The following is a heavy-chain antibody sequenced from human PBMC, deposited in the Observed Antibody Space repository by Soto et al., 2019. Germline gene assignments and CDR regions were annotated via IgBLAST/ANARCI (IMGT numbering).Heavy chain of an antibody. V-gene: IGHV1-18*04. CDR1: GYTFTSYG. CDR3: ARRLNGILTGYYDFDY. D-gene: IGHD3-9*01. Sequence: ASVKVSCKASGYTFTSYGISWVRQAPGQGLEWMGWISAYNGNTNYAQKLQGRVTMTTDTSTSTAYMELRSLRSDDTAVYYCARRLNGILTGYYDFDYGGEGTGVTGSS. J-gene: IGHJ4*02. CDR2: ISAYNGNT.